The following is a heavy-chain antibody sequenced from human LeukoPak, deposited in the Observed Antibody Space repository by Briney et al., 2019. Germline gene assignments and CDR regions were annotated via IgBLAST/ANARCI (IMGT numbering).Heavy chain of an antibody. J-gene: IGHJ4*02. V-gene: IGHV4-4*07. Sequence: SETLSLTCTVSGDSISSYYWSWIREPAGKGLEWIGRIHPSGSTNYNPSLKSRVTLSVDTSKNQFSLKLSSVTAADTAVYYCARGPPPDFDYWGRGTLVTVSS. CDR2: IHPSGST. CDR1: GDSISSYY. CDR3: ARGPPPDFDY.